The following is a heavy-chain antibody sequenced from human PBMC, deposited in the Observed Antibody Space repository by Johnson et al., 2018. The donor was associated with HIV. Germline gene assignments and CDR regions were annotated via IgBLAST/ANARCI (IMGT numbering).Heavy chain of an antibody. J-gene: IGHJ3*02. CDR1: GFTFDDYA. Sequence: VQLVESGGGLVQPGRSLKLSCAASGFTFDDYAMHWVRQAPGKGLEWVANIKQDGSEKYYVDSMKGRFTISRDNAKNSLYLQMGSLRAEDMAVYYCARRDNDAFDIWGQGTMVTVSS. CDR3: ARRDNDAFDI. CDR2: IKQDGSEK. V-gene: IGHV3-7*02.